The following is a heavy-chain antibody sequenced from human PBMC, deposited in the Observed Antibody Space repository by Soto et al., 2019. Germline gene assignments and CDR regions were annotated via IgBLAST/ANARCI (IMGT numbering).Heavy chain of an antibody. CDR1: GYTFTTYA. CDR3: ARDLLRDIGWPLTNGYYYGMDV. D-gene: IGHD1-1*01. V-gene: IGHV1-18*01. Sequence: ASVKVACKASGYTFTTYAISWVRQAPGQGLECMGWVSAYNGHTNYAQNLQGRVIMTTXPXXTXXXMXVRXPRXDDTAVYYCARDLLRDIGWPLTNGYYYGMDVWG. CDR2: VSAYNGHT. J-gene: IGHJ6*02.